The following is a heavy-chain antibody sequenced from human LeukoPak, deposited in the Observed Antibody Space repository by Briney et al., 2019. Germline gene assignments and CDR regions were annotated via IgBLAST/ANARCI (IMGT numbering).Heavy chain of an antibody. CDR1: GYTFTSYD. CDR2: MDPNSGNT. D-gene: IGHD3-16*01. V-gene: IGHV1-8*03. CDR3: ARGPTVGNYDYWVGNY. J-gene: IGHJ4*02. Sequence: ASVKVSCKASGYTFTSYDINWVRQATGQGLEWMGWMDPNSGNTGYAQKFQGRVTITRNTSISSAYMELSSLRSEDTAVYYCARGPTVGNYDYWVGNYWGQGTLVTVSS.